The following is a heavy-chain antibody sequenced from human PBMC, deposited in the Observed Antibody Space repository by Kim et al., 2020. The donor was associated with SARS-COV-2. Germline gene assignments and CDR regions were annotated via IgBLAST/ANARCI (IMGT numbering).Heavy chain of an antibody. CDR2: ISYDGSNK. CDR1: GFTFSSYA. D-gene: IGHD3-10*01. CDR3: ARTSTMVRGVIIFDY. J-gene: IGHJ4*02. Sequence: GGSLRLSCAASGFTFSSYAMHWVRQAPGKGLEWVAVISYDGSNKYYADSVKGRFTISRDNSKNTLYLQMNSLRAEDTAVYYCARTSTMVRGVIIFDYWGQGTLVTVSS. V-gene: IGHV3-30*04.